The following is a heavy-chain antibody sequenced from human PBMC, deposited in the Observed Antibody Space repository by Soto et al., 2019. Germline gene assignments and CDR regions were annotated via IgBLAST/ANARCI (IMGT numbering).Heavy chain of an antibody. CDR3: ARGREIFGAVTPFEY. J-gene: IGHJ4*02. Sequence: AETLSLTCAVYGAPFSGYYWTWIRQPPGKGLEWIGEINHTGSTKYNPSLKSRVTISLDTSKNQFSLSLRSVTAADTAVYYCARGREIFGAVTPFEYWGQGTQVTVSS. V-gene: IGHV4-34*01. D-gene: IGHD3-3*01. CDR2: INHTGST. CDR1: GAPFSGYY.